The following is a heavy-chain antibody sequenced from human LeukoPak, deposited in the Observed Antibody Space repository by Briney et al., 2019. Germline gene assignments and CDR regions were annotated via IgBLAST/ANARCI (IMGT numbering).Heavy chain of an antibody. V-gene: IGHV1-24*01. CDR3: ARGEGVSYGLLHQ. CDR1: GYTLTELS. Sequence: ASVKVSCKVSGYTLTELSMHWVRQAPGKGLEWMGGFDPEDGETIYAQKFQGRVTITTDESTSTAYMELSSLRSEDTAVYYCARGEGVSYGLLHQWGQGTLVTVSS. CDR2: FDPEDGET. J-gene: IGHJ1*01. D-gene: IGHD5-18*01.